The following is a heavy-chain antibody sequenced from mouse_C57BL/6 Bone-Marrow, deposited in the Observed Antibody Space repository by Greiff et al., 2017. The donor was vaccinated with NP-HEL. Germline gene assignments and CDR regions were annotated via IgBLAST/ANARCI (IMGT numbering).Heavy chain of an antibody. CDR1: GFTFSSYA. D-gene: IGHD1-1*01. J-gene: IGHJ2*01. CDR2: ISDGGSYT. Sequence: EVKLMESGGGLVKPGGSLKLSCAASGFTFSSYAMSWVRQTPEKRLEWVATISDGGSYTYYPDNVKGRFTISRDNAKNNLYLQMSHLKSEDTAMYYCARVPFYGSSYGYWGQGTTLTVSS. CDR3: ARVPFYGSSYGY. V-gene: IGHV5-4*03.